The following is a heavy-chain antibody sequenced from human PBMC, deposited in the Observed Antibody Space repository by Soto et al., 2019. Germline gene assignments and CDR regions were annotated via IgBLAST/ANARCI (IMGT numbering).Heavy chain of an antibody. CDR3: QAEDGIRDCSTVSAFLLNRSSDL. D-gene: IGHD3-9*01. Sequence: KWLEWVSAISGSGGSTYYADSVKGRLPMPRDNSKNKLYLQMNSLRAEDTAVFFFQAEDGIRDCSTVSAFLLNRSSDL. V-gene: IGHV3-23*01. J-gene: IGHJ2*01. CDR2: ISGSGGST.